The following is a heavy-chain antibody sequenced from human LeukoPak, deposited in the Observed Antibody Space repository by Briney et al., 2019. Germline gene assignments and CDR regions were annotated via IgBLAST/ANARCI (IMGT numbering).Heavy chain of an antibody. Sequence: SETLSLTCAVSGYSISSGYYWGWIRQPPGKGLEWIGSIYHSGSTYYNPSLKSRVTISVDTSKNQFSLKLGSVTAADTAVYYCARHGSGYSNYEIYFDYWGQGTLVTVSS. CDR1: GYSISSGYY. V-gene: IGHV4-38-2*01. CDR2: IYHSGST. J-gene: IGHJ4*02. D-gene: IGHD4-11*01. CDR3: ARHGSGYSNYEIYFDY.